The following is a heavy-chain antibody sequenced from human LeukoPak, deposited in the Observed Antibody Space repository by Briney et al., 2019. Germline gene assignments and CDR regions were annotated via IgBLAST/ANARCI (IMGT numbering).Heavy chain of an antibody. V-gene: IGHV1-69*01. CDR1: GGTFTSYA. CDR2: IIPIFGPT. CDR3: GKVESAYCSGVNCFFTWFDT. D-gene: IGHD2-15*01. Sequence: SVKVSCKASGGTFTSYAVSWVRQAPGQGLELRGGIIPIFGPTNYAQTFQERVTITADDPQRTVYLELSSLRSEDTAVYYCGKVESAYCSGVNCFFTWFDTWGQGTLVTVSS. J-gene: IGHJ5*02.